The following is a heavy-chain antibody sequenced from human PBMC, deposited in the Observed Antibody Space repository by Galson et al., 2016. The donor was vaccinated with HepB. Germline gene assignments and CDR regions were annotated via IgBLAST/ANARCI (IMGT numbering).Heavy chain of an antibody. CDR1: GFSFKNYD. J-gene: IGHJ6*02. CDR2: IDAAGAT. D-gene: IGHD3-3*01. V-gene: IGHV3-13*01. CDR3: ARAYYDFVYGMDV. Sequence: SLRLSCAASGFSFKNYDMHWARQTTGKGLEWVSTIDAAGATYYLGSVKGRFAISRENAKNPLYLQMNSLRAEDTAIYYCARAYYDFVYGMDVWGQGTTVTVSS.